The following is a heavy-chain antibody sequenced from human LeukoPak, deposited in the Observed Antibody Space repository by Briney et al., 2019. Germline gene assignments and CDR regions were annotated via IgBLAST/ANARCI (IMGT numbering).Heavy chain of an antibody. J-gene: IGHJ4*02. CDR2: INPNSGST. CDR1: GYTFTDYY. Sequence: ASVTVSCKASGYTFTDYYMYWVRQAPGQGLEWMGWINPNSGSTNYAQEFQGRVTMARDTSISTAYMELSSLRSDVTTVFFCARALSGDLVDYWGQGTLVTVSS. D-gene: IGHD7-27*01. CDR3: ARALSGDLVDY. V-gene: IGHV1-2*02.